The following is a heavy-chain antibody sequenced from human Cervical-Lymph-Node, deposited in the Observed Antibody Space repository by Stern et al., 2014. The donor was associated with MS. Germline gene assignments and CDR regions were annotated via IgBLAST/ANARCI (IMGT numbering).Heavy chain of an antibody. D-gene: IGHD1-1*01. V-gene: IGHV5-51*04. J-gene: IGHJ6*02. CDR1: GYTFSKNW. CDR3: PSPPPRRNSNDPNFGLDV. Sequence: EVQLVQSGAEVKKPRDSLKISCKGSGYTFSKNWIAWVRQRPGKGLEWMGIIYPDDSDTRYSPSFQGQVTMSADKPFNTAYLQWNIRKPPTPPIYYWPSPPPRRNSNDPNFGLDVWGQGTTVTVSS. CDR2: IYPDDSDT.